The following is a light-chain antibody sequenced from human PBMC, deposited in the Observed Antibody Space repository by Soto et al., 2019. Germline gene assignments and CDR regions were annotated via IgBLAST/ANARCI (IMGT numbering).Light chain of an antibody. CDR2: LGS. CDR3: MQALQTPLFT. V-gene: IGKV2-28*01. Sequence: DIVMTQSPLSLPVTPGEPASISCRSSQSLLHSNGYSYLDWYLQKPGQSPQLLIYLGSNRASGVPDRFSGSGSGTDFTLKISRVEAEDVGVYYCMQALQTPLFTFGPGT. CDR1: QSLLHSNGYSY. J-gene: IGKJ3*01.